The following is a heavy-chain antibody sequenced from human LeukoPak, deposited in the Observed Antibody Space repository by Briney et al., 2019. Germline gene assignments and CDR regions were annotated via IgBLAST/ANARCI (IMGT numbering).Heavy chain of an antibody. D-gene: IGHD6-19*01. CDR2: ISSNGGST. CDR1: GFTFSSYA. V-gene: IGHV3-64*01. CDR3: ARAPKPTIAVAGKSFDY. J-gene: IGHJ4*02. Sequence: GGSLRLSCAASGFTFSSYAMHWVRQAPGKGLEYVSAISSNGGSTYYANFVKGRFTISRDNSKNTLYLQMGSLRAEDMAVYYCARAPKPTIAVAGKSFDYWGQGTLVTVSS.